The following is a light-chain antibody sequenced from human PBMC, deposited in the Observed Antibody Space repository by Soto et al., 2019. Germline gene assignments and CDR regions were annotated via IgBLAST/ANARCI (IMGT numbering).Light chain of an antibody. CDR1: QSINAH. V-gene: IGKV3-15*01. J-gene: IGKJ1*01. Sequence: EVVMTQSPATLSVSPGERVTLSCRASQSINAHLAWYQQKPGQAPRLLIHGASTRATGIPARFSGSGLGTDIIXXIXSXXTEHFAVYDCQQYNTWLWTFGEGTKVEI. CDR3: QQYNTWLWT. CDR2: GAS.